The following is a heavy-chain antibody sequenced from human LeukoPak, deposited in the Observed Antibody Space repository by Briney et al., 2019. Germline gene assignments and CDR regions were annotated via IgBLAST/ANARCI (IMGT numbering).Heavy chain of an antibody. CDR2: IYYSGST. Sequence: SETLSLTCTVSGGSISSYYWSWIRQPPGKGLEWIGYIYYSGSTNYNPSLKSRVTISVDTSKNQFSLKLSSVTAADTAVYYCARGRGSSSWSRGFDYWGQGTLVTVSS. D-gene: IGHD6-13*01. V-gene: IGHV4-59*01. CDR3: ARGRGSSSWSRGFDY. CDR1: GGSISSYY. J-gene: IGHJ4*02.